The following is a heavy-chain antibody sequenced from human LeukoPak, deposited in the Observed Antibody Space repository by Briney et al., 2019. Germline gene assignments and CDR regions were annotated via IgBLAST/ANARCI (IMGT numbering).Heavy chain of an antibody. J-gene: IGHJ2*01. V-gene: IGHV3-21*01. CDR3: ARTSDTSGRLYWYFDL. CDR1: RFTFSSYG. D-gene: IGHD3-22*01. Sequence: PGGSLRLSCAASRFTFSSYGMHWVRQAPGKGLEWVSFISTSSSYIHYADSVKGRFTISRDNAKNSLYLQMNSLRAEDTAVYYCARTSDTSGRLYWYFDLWGRGTLVTVSS. CDR2: ISTSSSYI.